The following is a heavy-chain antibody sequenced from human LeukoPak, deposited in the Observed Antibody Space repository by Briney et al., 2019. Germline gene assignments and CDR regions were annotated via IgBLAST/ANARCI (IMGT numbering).Heavy chain of an antibody. D-gene: IGHD3-22*01. Sequence: GGSLRLSCAASGFTFSSYAMSWARQAPGKGLEWVSAISGSGGSTYYADSVKGRFTISRDNSKNTLYLQMNSLRAEDTAVYYCAKAAGDYDSSGYYEYWGQGTLVTVSS. J-gene: IGHJ4*02. V-gene: IGHV3-23*01. CDR1: GFTFSSYA. CDR3: AKAAGDYDSSGYYEY. CDR2: ISGSGGST.